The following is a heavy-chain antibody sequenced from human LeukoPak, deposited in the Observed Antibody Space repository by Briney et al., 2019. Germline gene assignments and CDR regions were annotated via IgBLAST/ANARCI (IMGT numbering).Heavy chain of an antibody. V-gene: IGHV4-34*01. J-gene: IGHJ4*02. CDR3: ARSRGYFDWLSDY. CDR1: GGSFSGYF. D-gene: IGHD3-9*01. CDR2: INHGGGT. Sequence: SETLSLTCAGYGGSFSGYFWSWIRQPPGKGLEWIGEINHGGGTYYSPSLKSRVTISIDTSKNQFSLKLSSVTAADTAVYYCARSRGYFDWLSDYWGQGTLVTVSS.